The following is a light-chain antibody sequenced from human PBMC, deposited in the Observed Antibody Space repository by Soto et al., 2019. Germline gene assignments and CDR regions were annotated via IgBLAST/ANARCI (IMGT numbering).Light chain of an antibody. V-gene: IGKV2-28*01. CDR1: QSLLHSNGYNY. CDR2: LGS. J-gene: IGKJ4*01. CDR3: LQALQTLLT. Sequence: DIVMTQSPLSLPVTPGEPASISCRSSQSLLHSNGYNYLDWYLQKPGQSPQLLIYLGSNRASGVPDRFSGSESGTDFTLKISRVEAEDVGVYYCLQALQTLLTFGGGTKVEI.